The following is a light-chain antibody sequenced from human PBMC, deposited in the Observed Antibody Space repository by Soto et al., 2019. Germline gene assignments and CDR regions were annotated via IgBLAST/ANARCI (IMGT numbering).Light chain of an antibody. Sequence: ETVLTQSPATLSLSPGERATLSCRASQSVSIYLAWYQQKPGQAPRLLIYDASKRAPGIPARFSGSGSGTDFTLTISSLEADDFGVYYCQQRSNWVFGPGTKVDIK. J-gene: IGKJ3*01. CDR2: DAS. V-gene: IGKV3-11*01. CDR1: QSVSIY. CDR3: QQRSNWV.